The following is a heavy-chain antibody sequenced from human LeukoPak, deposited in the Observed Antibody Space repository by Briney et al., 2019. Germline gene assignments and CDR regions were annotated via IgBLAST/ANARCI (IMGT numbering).Heavy chain of an antibody. J-gene: IGHJ4*02. CDR3: ARDRAVAEIDY. CDR1: GGSISSSSYY. CDR2: IYYGGST. D-gene: IGHD6-19*01. Sequence: SETLSLTCTVSGGSISSSSYYWGWIRQPPGRGLEWIGSIYYGGSTYYNPSLKSRVTISVDTSKNQFSLKLSSVTAADTAVYYCARDRAVAEIDYWGQGTLVTVSS. V-gene: IGHV4-39*07.